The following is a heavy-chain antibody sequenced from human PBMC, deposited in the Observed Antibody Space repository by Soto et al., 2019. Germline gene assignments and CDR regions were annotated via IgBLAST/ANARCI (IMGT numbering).Heavy chain of an antibody. CDR1: GYTFTSYY. Sequence: ASVKVSCKXSGYTFTSYYMHWVRQAPGQGPEWMGIINSGGGSTNYARKFQDRVTLTRDTSTSTVYMEVNSLTADDTAVYYCARGGPSTVHYYFDHWGQGIVVTVSS. CDR2: INSGGGST. CDR3: ARGGPSTVHYYFDH. V-gene: IGHV1-46*01. J-gene: IGHJ4*02. D-gene: IGHD4-17*01.